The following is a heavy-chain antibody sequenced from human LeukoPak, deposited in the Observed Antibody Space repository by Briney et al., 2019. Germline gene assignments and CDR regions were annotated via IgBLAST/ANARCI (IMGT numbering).Heavy chain of an antibody. J-gene: IGHJ4*02. CDR3: ARSYGLFDY. Sequence: GGSLRLSCAASGFTFSTYSMNWVRQAPGKGLEWVSSISGSSSYTFYADSVRGRFTISRDNAKNSLYLQMNSLRAEDTAVYYCARSYGLFDYWGQGTLVTVSS. CDR1: GFTFSTYS. V-gene: IGHV3-21*01. D-gene: IGHD3-16*01. CDR2: ISGSSSYT.